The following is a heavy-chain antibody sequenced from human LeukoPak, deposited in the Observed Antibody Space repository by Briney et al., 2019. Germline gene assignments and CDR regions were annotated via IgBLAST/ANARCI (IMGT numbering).Heavy chain of an antibody. J-gene: IGHJ4*02. CDR2: INSDESST. Sequence: GGSLRLSSAAAGFTLSRYWMDWVRHAPGKGMVWVSRINSDESSTMYADSLNGLSTISRANANTTLYLQMNILTAEDTALYYCARGAPPRYCSGRSCGDYWGQGTLVTVSS. CDR1: GFTLSRYW. D-gene: IGHD2-15*01. CDR3: ARGAPPRYCSGRSCGDY. V-gene: IGHV3-74*03.